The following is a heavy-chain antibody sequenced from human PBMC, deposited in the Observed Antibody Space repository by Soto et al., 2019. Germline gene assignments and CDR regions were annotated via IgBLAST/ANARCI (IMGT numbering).Heavy chain of an antibody. J-gene: IGHJ3*02. CDR3: ARAWGRTGDGPNKGGCDI. CDR1: GGTIKDYA. D-gene: IGHD2-8*02. CDR2: IIPLFDAA. V-gene: IGHV1-69*01. Sequence: QMQLVQSEAEVKKPGSSVKVSCTSFGGTIKDYALNWVRQAPGQGLEWMGGIIPLFDAADYAQQFQGRVTISADASTNSVYMDLSRLRSEDTDFYSCARAWGRTGDGPNKGGCDIWGQGTMVTVSS.